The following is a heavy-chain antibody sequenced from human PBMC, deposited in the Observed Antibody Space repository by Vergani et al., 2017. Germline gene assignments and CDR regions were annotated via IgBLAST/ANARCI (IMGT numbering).Heavy chain of an antibody. D-gene: IGHD3-16*01. CDR3: VKDNDYDADGPFDL. CDR2: VIPHLEIT. J-gene: IGHJ2*01. V-gene: IGHV1-69*02. Sequence: QVQLEQSGAEVKKPGSSVTVSCRASGGTFGSHTISWVRQAPGQGLEWVGRVIPHLEITTLAQHLQGRVIITADKSTDTAYMELISLRHEDTALYFCVKDNDYDADGPFDLWGRGTLVTVSS. CDR1: GGTFGSHT.